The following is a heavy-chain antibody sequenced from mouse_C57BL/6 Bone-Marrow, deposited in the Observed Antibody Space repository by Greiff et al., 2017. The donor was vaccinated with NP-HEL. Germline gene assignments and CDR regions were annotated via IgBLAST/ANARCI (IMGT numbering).Heavy chain of an antibody. CDR2: INSDGGST. V-gene: IGHV5-2*01. D-gene: IGHD2-12*01. CDR3: ARLRRNFPYYYAMDY. J-gene: IGHJ4*01. CDR1: EYEFPSHD. Sequence: EVQRVESGGGLVQPGESLKLSCESNEYEFPSHDMSWVRKTPEKRLELVAAINSDGGSTYYPDTMERRFIISRDNTKKTLYLQMSSLRSEDTALYYCARLRRNFPYYYAMDYWGQGTSVTVSS.